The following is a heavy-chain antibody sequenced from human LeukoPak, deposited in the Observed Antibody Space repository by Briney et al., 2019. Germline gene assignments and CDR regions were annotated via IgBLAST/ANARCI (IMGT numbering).Heavy chain of an antibody. CDR3: ARGNWNDDNWFDP. V-gene: IGHV4-59*01. J-gene: IGHJ5*02. CDR1: GGSISSYY. CDR2: IYYSGST. D-gene: IGHD1-20*01. Sequence: SETLSLTCTVSGGSISSYYWSWIRQPPGKGLEWIGYIYYSGSTNYNPSLKSRVTISVDTSKNQFSLKLSSVTAADTAVYYCARGNWNDDNWFDPWGQGTLVTVSS.